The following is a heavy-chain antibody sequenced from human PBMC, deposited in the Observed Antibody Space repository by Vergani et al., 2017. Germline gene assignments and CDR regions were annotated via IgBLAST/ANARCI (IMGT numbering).Heavy chain of an antibody. Sequence: QLQLQESGPGLVKPSATLSLTCSVSGASIRSSNYYCGWIRQPPGKGLEWIASIYYSGSTYYNPSLKSRVPISVDTSKHQFTLKLSSVTAADTAVYFCARHSTVEWLVKLGWIDPWGQGILVTVSS. CDR3: ARHSTVEWLVKLGWIDP. V-gene: IGHV4-39*01. D-gene: IGHD6-19*01. CDR1: GASIRSSNYY. CDR2: IYYSGST. J-gene: IGHJ5*02.